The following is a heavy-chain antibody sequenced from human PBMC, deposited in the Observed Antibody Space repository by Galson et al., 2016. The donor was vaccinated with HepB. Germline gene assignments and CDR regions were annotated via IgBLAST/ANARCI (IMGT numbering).Heavy chain of an antibody. CDR2: LSHDGVTK. D-gene: IGHD1-26*01. Sequence: SLRLSCAASGLTFSRFWMTWVRQAPGKGLEWVAVLSHDGVTKFYADSVRAQFTISRDKSKTTVYLQVDGLSAEDTAVYYCAREWELGGYFDYWGQGTLVTVSS. CDR1: GLTFSRFW. CDR3: AREWELGGYFDY. J-gene: IGHJ4*02. V-gene: IGHV3-30-3*01.